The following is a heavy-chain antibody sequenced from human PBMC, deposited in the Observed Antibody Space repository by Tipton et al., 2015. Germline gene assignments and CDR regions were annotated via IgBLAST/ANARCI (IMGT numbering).Heavy chain of an antibody. D-gene: IGHD5-12*01. Sequence: TLSLTCTVSGGSINSGVYYWTWIRQLPGKGLEWIGYIYDSESTYSSPSLRSRVTIGIDTSKNQFSLKLSSVTAADTAVYYCTRVSGGYVGGGWDRPGYHYHYGMDVWGQGTTVTVSS. V-gene: IGHV4-31*03. CDR3: TRVSGGYVGGGWDRPGYHYHYGMDV. CDR2: IYDSEST. J-gene: IGHJ6*02. CDR1: GGSINSGVYY.